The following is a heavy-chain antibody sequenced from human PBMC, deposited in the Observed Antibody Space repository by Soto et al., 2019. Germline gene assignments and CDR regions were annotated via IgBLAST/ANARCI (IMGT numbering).Heavy chain of an antibody. CDR3: ARSWYCSGGSCYLVSRFYPSYATDV. J-gene: IGHJ6*02. CDR2: INHSGST. V-gene: IGHV4-34*01. D-gene: IGHD2-15*01. CDR1: GGSFSGYY. Sequence: SETLSLTCAVYGGSFSGYYWSWIRQPPGKGLEWIGEINHSGSTNYNPSLKSRVTISVDTSKNQFSLKLSSVTAADTAVYYCARSWYCSGGSCYLVSRFYPSYATDVWGQGPTVTLAS.